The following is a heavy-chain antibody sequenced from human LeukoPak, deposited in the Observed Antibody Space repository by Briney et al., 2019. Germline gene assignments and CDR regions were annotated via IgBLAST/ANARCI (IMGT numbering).Heavy chain of an antibody. V-gene: IGHV1-2*02. Sequence: ASVKVSCKASGYTFTGYYMHWVRQAPGQGLEWMGWINPNSGGTNYAQKFQGRVTMTGDTSISTAYMELSRLRSDDTAVYYCARGYGDYGNWFDPWGQGTLVTVSS. CDR2: INPNSGGT. J-gene: IGHJ5*02. D-gene: IGHD4-17*01. CDR3: ARGYGDYGNWFDP. CDR1: GYTFTGYY.